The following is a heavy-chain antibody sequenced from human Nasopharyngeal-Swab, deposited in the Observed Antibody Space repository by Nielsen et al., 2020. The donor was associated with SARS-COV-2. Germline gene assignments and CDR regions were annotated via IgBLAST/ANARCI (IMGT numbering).Heavy chain of an antibody. V-gene: IGHV3-73*01. CDR2: IRSKANSYAT. J-gene: IGHJ4*02. D-gene: IGHD5-18*01. Sequence: GRQMPGKGLEWVGRIRSKANSYATAYAASVKGRFTISRDDSKNTAYLQMDSLKTEDTAVYYCTSRYSYGLWGQGALVTVSS. CDR3: TSRYSYGL.